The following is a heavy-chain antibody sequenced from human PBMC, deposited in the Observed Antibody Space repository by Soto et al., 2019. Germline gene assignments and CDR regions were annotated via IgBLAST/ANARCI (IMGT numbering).Heavy chain of an antibody. CDR1: RFSFHSYG. CDR3: ARDLRCCGGDRVDF. CDR2: ISYDGSNK. D-gene: IGHD2-21*02. J-gene: IGHJ4*02. V-gene: IGHV3-30*03. Sequence: GGSLRLSCTASRFSFHSYGMHWVRQAPGKGLEWLAVISYDGSNKYYADSVKGRFTVSRDNSNNMLYLQMNSLSADDTAFYYCARDLRCCGGDRVDFWGQGTLVTVSS.